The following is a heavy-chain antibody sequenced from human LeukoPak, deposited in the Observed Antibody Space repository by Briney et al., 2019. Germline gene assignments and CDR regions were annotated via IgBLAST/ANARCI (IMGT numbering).Heavy chain of an antibody. CDR2: ISSSSSTI. J-gene: IGHJ4*02. CDR1: GVTFRSYS. Sequence: QSGGSLRLSCAASGVTFRSYSMNWVRQAPGKGLEWVSYISSSSSTIYYADSVKGRFTISRDNAKNSLYLQMNSLRDEDTAVYYCARAWYYHDSSGYFADYWGQGTLVTVSS. D-gene: IGHD3-22*01. V-gene: IGHV3-48*02. CDR3: ARAWYYHDSSGYFADY.